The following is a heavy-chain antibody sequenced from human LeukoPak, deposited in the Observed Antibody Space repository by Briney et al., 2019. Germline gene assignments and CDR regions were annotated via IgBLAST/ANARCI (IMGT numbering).Heavy chain of an antibody. V-gene: IGHV3-53*05. CDR1: GFTVSSNY. CDR2: IYGGGST. Sequence: PGGSLRLSCAASGFTVSSNYMSWVRQAPGKGLEWVSVIYGGGSTYYADSVKGRFTISRDNSKNTLYLQMNSLRAEDTAVYYCARERFLEWLTPLYYYYGMDVWGQGTTVTVSS. J-gene: IGHJ6*02. CDR3: ARERFLEWLTPLYYYYGMDV. D-gene: IGHD3-3*01.